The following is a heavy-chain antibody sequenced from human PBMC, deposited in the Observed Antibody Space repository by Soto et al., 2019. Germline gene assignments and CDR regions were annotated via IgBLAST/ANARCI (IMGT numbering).Heavy chain of an antibody. D-gene: IGHD1-1*01. J-gene: IGHJ6*02. CDR3: ARVRASTTGTTSPYGMDV. Sequence: PGGSLRLSCAGSGFTFSGYWMHWVRQVPGKGLEWVSSISSSSSYIYYADSVKGRFTISRDNAKNSLYLQMNSLRAEDTAVYYCARVRASTTGTTSPYGMDVWGQGTTVTVSS. CDR1: GFTFSGYW. V-gene: IGHV3-21*01. CDR2: ISSSSSYI.